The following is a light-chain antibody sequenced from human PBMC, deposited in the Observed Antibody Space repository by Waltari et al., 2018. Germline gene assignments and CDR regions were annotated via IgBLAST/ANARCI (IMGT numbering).Light chain of an antibody. J-gene: IGKJ2*01. CDR1: QSFSSSY. CDR3: HHYGSSPQT. Sequence: EIVSTQSPGTLSLSPGEGATLSCRASQSFSSSYLAWYQQKPGQAPRLRIYGTFTRATGVPDRVIGSGSGTDFTLTISRLEPEDFAVYYCHHYGSSPQTFGQGTKLEIK. V-gene: IGKV3-20*01. CDR2: GTF.